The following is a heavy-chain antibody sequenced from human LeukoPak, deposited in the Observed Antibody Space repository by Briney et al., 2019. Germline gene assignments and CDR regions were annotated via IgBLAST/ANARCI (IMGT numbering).Heavy chain of an antibody. V-gene: IGHV1-69*13. CDR2: IIPIFGTA. Sequence: ASVKVSCKASGYTFTSYGISWVRQAPGQGLEWMGGIIPIFGTANYAQKFQGRVTITADESTSTAYMVLSSLRSEDTAVYYCARGRPYAFDIWGQGTMVTVSS. CDR3: ARGRPYAFDI. J-gene: IGHJ3*02. CDR1: GYTFTSYG.